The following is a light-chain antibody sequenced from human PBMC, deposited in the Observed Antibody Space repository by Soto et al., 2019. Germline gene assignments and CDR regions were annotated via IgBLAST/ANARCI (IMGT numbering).Light chain of an antibody. CDR2: GTS. Sequence: DIVMTQSPDSLAVSLGERATINCKSSQTVFYSSNNKNYLAWYQHKPGQAPRLLIYGTSSRATGIPDRFSGSGSGTDFTLTISRLEPEDFAVYYCQQYGSSITFGQGTRLEIK. CDR3: QQYGSSIT. CDR1: QTVFYSSNNKNY. J-gene: IGKJ5*01. V-gene: IGKV4-1*01.